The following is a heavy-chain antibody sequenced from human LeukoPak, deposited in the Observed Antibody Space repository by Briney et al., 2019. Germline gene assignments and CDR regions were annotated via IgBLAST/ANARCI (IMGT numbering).Heavy chain of an antibody. CDR1: GFTFSSYW. Sequence: GGSLRLSCAASGFTFSSYWMSWVRQAPGKGLEWVANIKKDGSEKYYVDSVKGRFTISRDNAKTSLYLQMNSLRAEDTAVYYCAREGRKSRGVDLVRKKETGYYYYMDVWGKGTTVTVSS. CDR2: IKKDGSEK. J-gene: IGHJ6*03. D-gene: IGHD3-10*02. CDR3: AREGRKSRGVDLVRKKETGYYYYMDV. V-gene: IGHV3-7*01.